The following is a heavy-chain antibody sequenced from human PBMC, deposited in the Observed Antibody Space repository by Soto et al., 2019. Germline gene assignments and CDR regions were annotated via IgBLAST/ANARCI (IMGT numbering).Heavy chain of an antibody. CDR2: IDPSDSYT. CDR1: GYTFTGHW. J-gene: IGHJ4*02. D-gene: IGHD5-12*01. V-gene: IGHV5-10-1*01. CDR3: TRHTGYDSSLDY. Sequence: GDSLKISCQGSGYTFTGHWISWVRQMPGKGLDWMGRIDPSDSYTDYSPTVQGHVTMSAXXXIXXXYXQXXXLXASDTAVYYCTRHTGYDSSLDYWGQGTLVTVSS.